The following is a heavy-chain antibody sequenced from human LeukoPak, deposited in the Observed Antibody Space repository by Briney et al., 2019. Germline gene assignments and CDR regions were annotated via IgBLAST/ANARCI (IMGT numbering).Heavy chain of an antibody. D-gene: IGHD6-19*01. CDR2: IQSGGNEK. CDR3: ARDSAVATYYGVDV. Sequence: GGSLRLSCGASGFTFRDYWVSWVRQAPGKGLEWVANIQSGGNEKNYIDSVQGRFTISRDNAKTSLYLQMNSLRAEDTAVYYCARDSAVATYYGVDVWGQGTTVTVSS. J-gene: IGHJ6*02. CDR1: GFTFRDYW. V-gene: IGHV3-7*01.